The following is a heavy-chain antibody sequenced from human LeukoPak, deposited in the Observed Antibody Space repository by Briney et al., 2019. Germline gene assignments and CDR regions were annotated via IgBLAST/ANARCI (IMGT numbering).Heavy chain of an antibody. Sequence: PSETLSLTCTVSGGSISSYYWSWIRQPPGKGLEWIGYIYYSGSTNYNPSLKSRVTISVDTSKNQFSLKLSSVTAADTAVYYCARGELRVDYWGQGTLVTVSS. V-gene: IGHV4-59*01. CDR2: IYYSGST. J-gene: IGHJ4*02. D-gene: IGHD1-26*01. CDR3: ARGELRVDY. CDR1: GGSISSYY.